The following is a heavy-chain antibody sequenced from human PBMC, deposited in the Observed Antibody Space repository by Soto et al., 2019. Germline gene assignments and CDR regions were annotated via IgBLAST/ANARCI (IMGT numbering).Heavy chain of an antibody. D-gene: IGHD6-19*01. V-gene: IGHV3-23*01. Sequence: EVQLLESGGGLVPPGGSLRLSCAASGFSLSNFALSWVRQAPGKGLEWVSVISANGGRETYADSVKGRFTISRDNSKNELYLEMSSLRADDTATYYCAKDRVALAGRGFFASWGQGTLVIVSS. CDR1: GFSLSNFA. CDR2: ISANGGRE. CDR3: AKDRVALAGRGFFAS. J-gene: IGHJ4*02.